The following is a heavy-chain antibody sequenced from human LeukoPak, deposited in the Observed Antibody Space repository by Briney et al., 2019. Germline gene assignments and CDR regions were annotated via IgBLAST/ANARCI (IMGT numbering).Heavy chain of an antibody. CDR3: AREATWIQLEKYYYYYYMDV. J-gene: IGHJ6*03. CDR2: ISSSSSTI. Sequence: GGSLRLSCAASGFTFSSYSMNWVRQAPGKGLEWVSYISSSSSTIYYADSVKGRFTISRDNAKNSLYLQMNSLRAEDTAVYYCAREATWIQLEKYYYYYYMDVWGKGTTVTVSS. CDR1: GFTFSSYS. D-gene: IGHD5-18*01. V-gene: IGHV3-48*01.